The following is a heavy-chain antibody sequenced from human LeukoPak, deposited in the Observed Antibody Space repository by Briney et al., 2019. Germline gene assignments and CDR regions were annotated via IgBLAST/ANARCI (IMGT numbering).Heavy chain of an antibody. V-gene: IGHV1-46*01. Sequence: ASVKVSCKGSGYTFTSYWIQWVRQAPGQGLGWMGLINPDGGSTAYAHRFQGRVTMTRDTSTSTVYMDLSSLRSEDTAMYYCARAPRNSSTMLDYWGQGTLVTVSS. CDR3: ARAPRNSSTMLDY. CDR2: INPDGGST. J-gene: IGHJ4*02. CDR1: GYTFTSYW. D-gene: IGHD6-13*01.